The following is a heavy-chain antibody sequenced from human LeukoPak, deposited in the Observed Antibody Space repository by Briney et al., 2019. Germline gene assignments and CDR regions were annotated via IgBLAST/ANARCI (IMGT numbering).Heavy chain of an antibody. J-gene: IGHJ4*02. CDR3: AKDEHYDILTGYYNY. D-gene: IGHD3-9*01. V-gene: IGHV1-69*04. CDR1: GGTFSSYA. CDR2: IIPILGIA. Sequence: SVKVSCKASGGTFSSYAISWVRQAPGQGLEWMGRIIPILGIANYAQKFQGRVTIIADKSTSTAYMELSSLRSEDTAVYYCAKDEHYDILTGYYNYWGQGTLVTVSS.